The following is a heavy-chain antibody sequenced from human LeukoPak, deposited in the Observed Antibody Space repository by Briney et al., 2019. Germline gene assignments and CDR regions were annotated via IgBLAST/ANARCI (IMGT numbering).Heavy chain of an antibody. CDR3: AKGEQWLVLYFQH. Sequence: GGSLRLSCAVSGFTFSSYAMSWVRQAPGKGQEWVAAISGSGGGTDYADSVKGRFTISRDNSKNTLYLQMNSLRAEDTAVYYCAKGEQWLVLYFQHWGQGTLVTVSS. J-gene: IGHJ1*01. CDR2: ISGSGGGT. V-gene: IGHV3-23*01. D-gene: IGHD6-19*01. CDR1: GFTFSSYA.